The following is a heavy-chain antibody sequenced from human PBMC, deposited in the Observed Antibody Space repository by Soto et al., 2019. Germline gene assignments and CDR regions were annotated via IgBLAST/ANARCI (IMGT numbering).Heavy chain of an antibody. CDR2: ISYDGSNK. V-gene: IGHV3-30*18. Sequence: LRLSCAASGFTFSSYGMHWVRQAPGKGLEWVAVISYDGSNKYYADSVEGRFTISRDNSKNTLYLQMNSLRAEDTAVYYCAKGQSYYDSSGYYYVPFDIWGQGTMVTVSS. D-gene: IGHD3-22*01. CDR1: GFTFSSYG. J-gene: IGHJ3*02. CDR3: AKGQSYYDSSGYYYVPFDI.